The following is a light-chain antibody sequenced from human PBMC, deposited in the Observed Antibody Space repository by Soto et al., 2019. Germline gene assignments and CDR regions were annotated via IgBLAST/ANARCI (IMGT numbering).Light chain of an antibody. CDR1: QSISSY. Sequence: DIQMTQSPSSLSASVGDRVTITCRASQSISSYFNWYQQKPGRAPKLLISAASSLQSGVPSRFSGRRTGTDFTLTTSSLQPEDFETYNRQHSSSTPWTFCQGTKVEIK. CDR2: AAS. CDR3: QHSSSTPWT. V-gene: IGKV1-39*01. J-gene: IGKJ1*01.